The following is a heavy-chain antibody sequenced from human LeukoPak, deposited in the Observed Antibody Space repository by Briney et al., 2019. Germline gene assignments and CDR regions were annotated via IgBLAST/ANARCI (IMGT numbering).Heavy chain of an antibody. CDR1: GGSFSGYY. CDR3: ARHRRLAVAGFDF. CDR2: INHSGST. D-gene: IGHD6-19*01. J-gene: IGHJ4*02. Sequence: SETLSLTCAVYGGSFSGYYWSWIRQPPGKGLEWIGEINHSGSTNYNPSLKSRVTISVDTSKNQFSLKLSSVTAADTAVYYCARHRRLAVAGFDFWGQGTLVTVSS. V-gene: IGHV4-34*01.